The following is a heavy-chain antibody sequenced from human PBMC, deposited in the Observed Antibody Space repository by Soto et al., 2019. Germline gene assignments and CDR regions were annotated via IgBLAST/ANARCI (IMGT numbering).Heavy chain of an antibody. V-gene: IGHV5-51*01. CDR1: GYSFTSYG. D-gene: IGHD4-17*01. CDR2: IYPGDSDT. CDR3: GRLTTRRVKYMDV. Sequence: GESLKISCKGSGYSFTSYGIGWVRQMPGKGLEWMGIIYPGDSDTRYSPSFQGQVTISADKSISTAYLQWSSLKASVTAMYYCGRLTTRRVKYMDVWCKGTTVTVT. J-gene: IGHJ6*03.